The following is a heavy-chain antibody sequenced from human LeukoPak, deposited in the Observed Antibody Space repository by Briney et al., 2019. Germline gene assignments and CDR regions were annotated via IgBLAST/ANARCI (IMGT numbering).Heavy chain of an antibody. CDR3: ASRDKGYYYGMDV. V-gene: IGHV3-66*01. J-gene: IGHJ6*01. Sequence: GGSLRLSCAASGFTVSSNYMSWVRQAPAKGLEWVSLIYSGGSTYYVDSVKGRFTISRDNSKNTLYLQLNSVRAEDTAVYYCASRDKGYYYGMDVWGQGATVTVSS. CDR2: IYSGGST. CDR1: GFTVSSNY. D-gene: IGHD5-24*01.